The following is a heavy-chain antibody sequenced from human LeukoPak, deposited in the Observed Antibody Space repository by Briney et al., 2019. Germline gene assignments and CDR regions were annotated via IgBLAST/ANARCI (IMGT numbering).Heavy chain of an antibody. D-gene: IGHD6-19*01. V-gene: IGHV5-51*01. CDR3: ARLRNSGWSYFEY. J-gene: IGHJ4*02. CDR1: GYSFTSFW. CDR2: IYPADSDT. Sequence: GESLKISCKGSGYSFTSFWIGWVRQVPGKGLEWVGFIYPADSDTRYSPSFQGQVTLSADKSISTAYLEWSSLKASDTAVYYCARLRNSGWSYFEYWGQGTLVTVSS.